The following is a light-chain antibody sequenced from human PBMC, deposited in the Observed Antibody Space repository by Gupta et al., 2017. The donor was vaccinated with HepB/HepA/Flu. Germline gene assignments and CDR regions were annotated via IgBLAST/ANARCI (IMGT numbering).Light chain of an antibody. J-gene: IGLJ2*01. CDR1: SSDVGGYNF. Sequence: QSALTQPPSVSASPGQSITISCTGTSSDVGGYNFVSWYQQHPGKAPKLIIYNVSNRPSGVSNRPSGSKSGNTASLAISGLQAEDEADYYCSSYTSSSTLYVVFGGGTKLTVL. CDR2: NVS. V-gene: IGLV2-14*01. CDR3: SSYTSSSTLYVV.